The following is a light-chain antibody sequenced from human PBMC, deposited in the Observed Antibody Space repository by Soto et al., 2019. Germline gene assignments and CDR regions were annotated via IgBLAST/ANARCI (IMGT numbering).Light chain of an antibody. CDR3: QQYKSWPT. CDR2: GVS. Sequence: IVMPQYPATLSVSPGESPTLSCRASRVISSTLAWYQQKPGQAPRLLIYGVSSRATGVPARFSGSGSGTEFTLTINSLLSEDFGVYYCQQYKSWPTFGQGTKVDIK. V-gene: IGKV3-15*01. J-gene: IGKJ1*01. CDR1: RVISST.